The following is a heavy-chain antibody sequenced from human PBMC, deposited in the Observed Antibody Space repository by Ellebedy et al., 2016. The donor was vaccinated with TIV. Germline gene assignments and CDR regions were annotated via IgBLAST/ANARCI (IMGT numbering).Heavy chain of an antibody. Sequence: PGGSLRLSCAASGFSISSHRMHCVRQAAGKGLVWVSHISRDGSDTSYADSVKGRFIISRDNAENSLDLQMSSLRAEDTALYYCARHSGGHGFDIWGQGTMVTVSP. D-gene: IGHD2-21*01. CDR1: GFSISSHR. J-gene: IGHJ3*02. CDR3: ARHSGGHGFDI. CDR2: ISRDGSDT. V-gene: IGHV3-74*01.